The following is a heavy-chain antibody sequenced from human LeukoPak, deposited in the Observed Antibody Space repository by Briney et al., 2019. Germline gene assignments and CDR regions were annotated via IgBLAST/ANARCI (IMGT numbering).Heavy chain of an antibody. CDR3: ARAGYFDWTYYFDY. J-gene: IGHJ4*02. CDR2: IGTAGDT. D-gene: IGHD3-9*01. CDR1: GFTFSSYD. Sequence: GGSLRLSCAASGFTFSSYDMHWVRQATGKGLEWVSAIGTAGDTYYPGSVKGRFTISRENAKNSLYLQMNSLRAGDTAVYYCARAGYFDWTYYFDYWGQGTLVTVSS. V-gene: IGHV3-13*01.